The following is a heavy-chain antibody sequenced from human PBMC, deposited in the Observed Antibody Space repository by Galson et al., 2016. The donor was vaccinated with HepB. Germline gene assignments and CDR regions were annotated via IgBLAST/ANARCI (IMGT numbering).Heavy chain of an antibody. CDR2: IFKEGSNK. CDR1: GRTFSSYG. CDR3: AKDRTSYDLYSMDV. J-gene: IGHJ6*02. V-gene: IGHV3-30*18. D-gene: IGHD5-12*01. Sequence: SMRLSCAASGRTFSSYGMHWVRQAPGKGLEWVAVIFKEGSNKYYADSVKGRFTNSRDNSTNTLYLQMTSLRAEDTAVYYCAKDRTSYDLYSMDVWGQGTTVTVSS.